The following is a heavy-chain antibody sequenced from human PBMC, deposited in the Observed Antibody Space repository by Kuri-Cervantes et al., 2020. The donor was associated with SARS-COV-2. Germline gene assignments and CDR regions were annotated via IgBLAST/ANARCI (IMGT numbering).Heavy chain of an antibody. D-gene: IGHD4-17*01. CDR1: GFTFSSYA. V-gene: IGHV3-23*01. CDR2: ISGSGGST. CDR3: AKDPRTTVTTFLFDY. Sequence: GGSLRLSCAAPGFTFSSYAMSWVRQAPGKGLEWVSAISGSGGSTYYADSVKGRFTISRDNSKNTLYLQMNSLRAEDTAVYYCAKDPRTTVTTFLFDYWGQGTLVTVSS. J-gene: IGHJ4*02.